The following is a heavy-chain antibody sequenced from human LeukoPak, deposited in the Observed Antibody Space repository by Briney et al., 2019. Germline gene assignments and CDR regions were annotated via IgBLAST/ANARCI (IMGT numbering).Heavy chain of an antibody. D-gene: IGHD3-3*02. Sequence: GGSPRLSCAASGFTVSTNYMNWVRQAPGKGLEWVSILYSGSSTYYADSVEGRFIVSRDSSKNTLSLQMNGLRAEDTAVYYCVRVADHFHWYLDLWGRGTLVTVSS. J-gene: IGHJ2*01. CDR3: VRVADHFHWYLDL. CDR1: GFTVSTNY. CDR2: LYSGSST. V-gene: IGHV3-53*01.